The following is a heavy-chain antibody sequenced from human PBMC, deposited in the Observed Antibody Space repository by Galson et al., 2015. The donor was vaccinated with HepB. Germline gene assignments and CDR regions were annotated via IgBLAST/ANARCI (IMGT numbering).Heavy chain of an antibody. Sequence: SLRLSCAASGFTFSNYWMSWVRQAPGKGLEWVASIKQDGSEKYYVDSVKGRFTISRDNSKNTLYLQMNSLRAEDTAVYYCAKSPLYDSSGYLLYYYGMDVWGQGTTVTVSS. CDR3: AKSPLYDSSGYLLYYYGMDV. CDR2: IKQDGSEK. CDR1: GFTFSNYW. D-gene: IGHD3-22*01. J-gene: IGHJ6*02. V-gene: IGHV3-7*01.